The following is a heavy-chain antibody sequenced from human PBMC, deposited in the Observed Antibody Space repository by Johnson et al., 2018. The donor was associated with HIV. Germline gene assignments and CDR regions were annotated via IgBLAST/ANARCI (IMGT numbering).Heavy chain of an antibody. Sequence: VQLVESGGGLKQPGGSLRLSCAASGFTFSSYDMHWVRQATGKGLEWVSTIGTAGDTYYPGSVKGRFTVSREDAKNSLYLQMNSLRAGDTALYYCARAVCRGGRCYSHDAVDIWGQGTMVTVSS. V-gene: IGHV3-13*01. CDR2: IGTAGDT. CDR3: ARAVCRGGRCYSHDAVDI. CDR1: GFTFSSYD. D-gene: IGHD2-15*01. J-gene: IGHJ3*02.